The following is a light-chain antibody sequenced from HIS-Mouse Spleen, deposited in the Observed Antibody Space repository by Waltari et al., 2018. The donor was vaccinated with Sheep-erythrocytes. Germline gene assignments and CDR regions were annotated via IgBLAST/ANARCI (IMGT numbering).Light chain of an antibody. Sequence: QSALTQPASVSGSPGQSITISCTGTSSDAGSYNLVSWYQQHPGKAPKLMIYEGSKPPSGVSNRFSGSKSGNTASLTISGLQAEDEADYYCCSYAGSSTLVFGGGTKLTVL. V-gene: IGLV2-23*01. J-gene: IGLJ2*01. CDR3: CSYAGSSTLV. CDR1: SSDAGSYNL. CDR2: EGS.